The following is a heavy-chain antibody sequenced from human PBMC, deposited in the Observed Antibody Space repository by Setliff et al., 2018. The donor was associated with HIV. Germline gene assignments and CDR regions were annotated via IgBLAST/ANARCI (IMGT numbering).Heavy chain of an antibody. D-gene: IGHD3-3*01. CDR3: ARGGGYNFWSGYSHYFYMDV. Sequence: PSETLSLTCAVSGYSVSSSTYYWGWIRQPPGKGLEWIGSIYFSGSAHYNPSLKSRVTISVDTSKNQFSLKPSSVTAADTAMYYCARGGGYNFWSGYSHYFYMDVWGKGTTVTVSS. CDR2: IYFSGSA. J-gene: IGHJ6*03. CDR1: GYSVSSSTYY. V-gene: IGHV4-39*07.